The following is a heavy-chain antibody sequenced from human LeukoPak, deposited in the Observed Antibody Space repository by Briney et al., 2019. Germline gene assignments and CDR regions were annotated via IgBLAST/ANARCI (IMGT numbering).Heavy chain of an antibody. Sequence: GGSLRLSCAASGFTFSSYGMHWVRQAPGKGLERVAVISYDGSNKYYADSVKGRFTISRDNSKNTLYLQMNSLRAEDTAVYYCAKDPVMTTHYPILFDPWGQGTLVTVSS. D-gene: IGHD4-11*01. CDR3: AKDPVMTTHYPILFDP. V-gene: IGHV3-30*18. J-gene: IGHJ5*02. CDR1: GFTFSSYG. CDR2: ISYDGSNK.